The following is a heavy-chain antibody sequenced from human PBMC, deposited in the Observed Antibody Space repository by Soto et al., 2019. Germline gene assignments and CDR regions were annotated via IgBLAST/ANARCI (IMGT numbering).Heavy chain of an antibody. CDR1: GYTFTGYY. CDR2: INPNSGDT. V-gene: IGHV1-2*02. Sequence: GASVKVSCKASGYTFTGYYMHWVRQAPGQGLEWMGWINPNSGDTKYAQKFQGRVTMTRDTSTRTAYMEVSRLTSDDTAVYYCARSLSTIGGRPDSWGQGTLVTVPQ. CDR3: ARSLSTIGGRPDS. J-gene: IGHJ4*02. D-gene: IGHD6-6*01.